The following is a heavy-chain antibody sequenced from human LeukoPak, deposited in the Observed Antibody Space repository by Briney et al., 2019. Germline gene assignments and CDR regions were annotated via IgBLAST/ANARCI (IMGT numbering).Heavy chain of an antibody. V-gene: IGHV3-33*01. J-gene: IGHJ4*02. CDR1: GFTFSSYG. Sequence: GRSLRLSCAASGFTFSSYGMHWVRQAPGKGLEWVAVIWYDGSNKYYADSVKGRFTISRDNSKNTLYLQMNSLRAEDTAVYYCARDNRGYSGYDPETEDYWGQGTLVTVSS. CDR2: IWYDGSNK. D-gene: IGHD5-12*01. CDR3: ARDNRGYSGYDPETEDY.